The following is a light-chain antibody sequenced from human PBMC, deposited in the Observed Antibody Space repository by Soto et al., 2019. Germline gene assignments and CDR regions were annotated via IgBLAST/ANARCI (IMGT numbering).Light chain of an antibody. CDR1: GSDIGAYNY. J-gene: IGLJ1*01. CDR2: GVT. CDR3: SSSTTSYFYV. Sequence: QSALTQPASVSGSPGQSITISCTGSGSDIGAYNYVSWYQQHPGKAPKLLIHGVTRRPSGVSSRFSASKSAYTASLTISGLQAEDEANYYCSSSTTSYFYVFGPGTKLTVL. V-gene: IGLV2-14*01.